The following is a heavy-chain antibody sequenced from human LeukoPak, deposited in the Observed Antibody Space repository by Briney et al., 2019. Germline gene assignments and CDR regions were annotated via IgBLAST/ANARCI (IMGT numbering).Heavy chain of an antibody. CDR1: GFTPTTSGVG. D-gene: IGHD3-3*01. CDR3: AHSYFWSGYFDW. CDR2: IYWNEDK. Sequence: SGPTLVNPTQTLTLTCTFSGFTPTTSGVGVGWIRQPPGGALEWLAVIYWNEDKRYSPSLKNRLTITKDTSKNQVVLTMTDMDSLDTATNDWAHSYFWSGYFDWGRQGRLVTVSS. J-gene: IGHJ4*02. V-gene: IGHV2-5*01.